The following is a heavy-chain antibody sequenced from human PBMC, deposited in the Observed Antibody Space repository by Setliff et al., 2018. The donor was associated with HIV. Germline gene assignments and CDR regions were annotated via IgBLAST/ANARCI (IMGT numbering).Heavy chain of an antibody. V-gene: IGHV4-4*02. Sequence: SETLSLTCAVSGGSISSDNWWTWVRQAPGKGLEWTGEIYHSEYTNYNPSLKSRVSMSVDKSKNQFSVKLTSVTAADTAVYYCARGHCSGTNCYGVDYYGMDVWGQGTTVTVSS. CDR1: GGSISSDNW. J-gene: IGHJ6*02. CDR3: ARGHCSGTNCYGVDYYGMDV. CDR2: IYHSEYT. D-gene: IGHD2-2*01.